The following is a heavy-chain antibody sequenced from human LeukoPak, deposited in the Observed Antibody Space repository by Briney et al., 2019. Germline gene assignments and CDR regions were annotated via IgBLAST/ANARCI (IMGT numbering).Heavy chain of an antibody. Sequence: SVKVSCKASGGTFSSYAISWVRQAPGQGLEWMGRIIPILGIANYAQKFQGRVTITADKSTSTAYMELSSLTSDDTAVYYCAREWYDILTGYQGFQLDYWGQGSLVTVSS. D-gene: IGHD3-9*01. V-gene: IGHV1-69*04. CDR3: AREWYDILTGYQGFQLDY. CDR1: GGTFSSYA. CDR2: IIPILGIA. J-gene: IGHJ4*02.